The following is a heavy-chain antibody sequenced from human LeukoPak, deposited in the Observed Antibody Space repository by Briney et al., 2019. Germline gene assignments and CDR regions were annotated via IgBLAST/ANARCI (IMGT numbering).Heavy chain of an antibody. CDR1: GGSFSGYY. D-gene: IGHD3-22*01. CDR2: INHSGST. CDR3: ARITLRYYYDSSGYPRPREPLPAFDI. J-gene: IGHJ3*02. V-gene: IGHV4-34*01. Sequence: PSETLSLTCAVYGGSFSGYYWSWIRQPPGKGLEWIGEINHSGSTNYNPSLKSRVTISVDTSKNQFSLKLSSVTAADTAVYYCARITLRYYYDSSGYPRPREPLPAFDIWGQGTMVTVSS.